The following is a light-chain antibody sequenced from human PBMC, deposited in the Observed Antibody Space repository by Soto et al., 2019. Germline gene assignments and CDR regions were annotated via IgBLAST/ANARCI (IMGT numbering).Light chain of an antibody. CDR2: DAS. CDR1: QSVSSN. CDR3: QQYNNWPRT. Sequence: VMSQSPASLSGSPGQRVTLPFSASQSVSSNLAWYQQKPGQAPRLLIYDASTRATGIPVRFSGSGSGTEFTLTISSLQSEDFAVYYCQQYNNWPRTCGQGTTV. V-gene: IGKV3-15*01. J-gene: IGKJ1*01.